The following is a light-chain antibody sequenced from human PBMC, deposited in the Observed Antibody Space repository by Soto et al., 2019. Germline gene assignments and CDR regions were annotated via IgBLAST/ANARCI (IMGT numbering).Light chain of an antibody. CDR2: GAS. CDR3: QHYGGSSWT. CDR1: QSVDIN. V-gene: IGKV3-15*01. J-gene: IGKJ1*01. Sequence: EIVLTQSPATLSVSPGERVTLSCRASQSVDINLAWYQQKPGQAPRLLIYGASTRATDIPARFSGSGSGTDFTLTISRLEPEDFAVYYCQHYGGSSWTFGQGTKVDIK.